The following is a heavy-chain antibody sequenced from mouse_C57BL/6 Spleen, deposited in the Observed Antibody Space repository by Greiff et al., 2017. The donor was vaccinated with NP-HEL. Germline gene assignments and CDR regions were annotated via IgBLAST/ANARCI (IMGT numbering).Heavy chain of an antibody. D-gene: IGHD1-1*01. Sequence: VQLQQSGAELVKPGASVKISCKASGYAFSSYWMNWVKQRPGKGLEWIGQIYPGDGDTNYNGKFKGKATLTADKSSSTAYMQLSSLTSEDSAVYFCAGTYDYYGSSYAMDYWGQGTSVTVSS. CDR2: IYPGDGDT. CDR3: AGTYDYYGSSYAMDY. CDR1: GYAFSSYW. J-gene: IGHJ4*01. V-gene: IGHV1-80*01.